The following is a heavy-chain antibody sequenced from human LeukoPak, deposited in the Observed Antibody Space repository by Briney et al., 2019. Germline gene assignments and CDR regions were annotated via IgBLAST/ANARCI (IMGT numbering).Heavy chain of an antibody. V-gene: IGHV3-23*01. J-gene: IGHJ4*02. CDR1: GFTVSSSY. CDR3: AKGREVSRYSSGLNFDY. D-gene: IGHD6-19*01. Sequence: GGSLRLSCAASGFTVSSSYMSWVRQAPGKGLEWVSAISGSGGSTYYADSVKGRFTISRDNSKNTLYLQMNSLRAEDTAVYYCAKGREVSRYSSGLNFDYWGQGTLVTVSS. CDR2: ISGSGGST.